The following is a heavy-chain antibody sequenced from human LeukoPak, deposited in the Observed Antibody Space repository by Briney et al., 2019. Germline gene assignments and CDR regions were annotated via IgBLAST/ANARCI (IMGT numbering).Heavy chain of an antibody. J-gene: IGHJ4*02. V-gene: IGHV3-23*01. CDR3: ARDRRATPMYFFDF. Sequence: GGSLRLSCAASRFSFSDYTMSWVRKLPGKGLEWVSGIRHSGVDSSYADSVKGRFTISRDNSKNMLYLQMNSLRDDDTGVYYCARDRRATPMYFFDFWGQGTPVTVSS. CDR1: RFSFSDYT. CDR2: IRHSGVDS. D-gene: IGHD2-15*01.